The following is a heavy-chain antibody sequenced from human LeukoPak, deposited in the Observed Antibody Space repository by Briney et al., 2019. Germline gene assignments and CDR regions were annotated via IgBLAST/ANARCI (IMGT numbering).Heavy chain of an antibody. CDR3: ARDRYGSGSWWDS. J-gene: IGHJ5*02. CDR1: GYSFTSFG. V-gene: IGHV1-18*01. Sequence: ASVKVSCKTSGYSFTSFGICWVRQAPGQGHEWMGWISAFNGITNYAQKVQDRINVTTDTSSSTAYMELTSLTSDDTAVYYCARDRYGSGSWWDSWGQGTLVIVSS. D-gene: IGHD3-10*01. CDR2: ISAFNGIT.